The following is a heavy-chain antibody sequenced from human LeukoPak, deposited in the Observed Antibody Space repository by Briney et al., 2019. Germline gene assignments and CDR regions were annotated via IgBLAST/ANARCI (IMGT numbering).Heavy chain of an antibody. Sequence: VGSLRLSCAASGFTFSSYAMSWVRQAPGKGLGWVSAIGGSDGSAYYTDSVKGRFTISRDNSKNTLFLQINSLRAEDTAVYYCAKGVPGWPYYFDYWGQGTLVTVSS. CDR3: AKGVPGWPYYFDY. CDR1: GFTFSSYA. D-gene: IGHD6-19*01. V-gene: IGHV3-23*01. J-gene: IGHJ4*02. CDR2: IGGSDGSA.